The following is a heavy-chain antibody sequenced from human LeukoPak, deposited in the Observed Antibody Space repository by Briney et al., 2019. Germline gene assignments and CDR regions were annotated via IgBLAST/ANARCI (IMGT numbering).Heavy chain of an antibody. CDR1: GGSISSDY. V-gene: IGHV4-4*07. Sequence: SETLSLTCTVSGGSISSDYWGWIRQPAGKGLEWIGRIYASGSTSCNPSLKSRVTMSMDTSKNQFSLKLSSVTAADTAVYYCARGTVTTYHYFFDFWGQGTLVTVSS. CDR3: ARGTVTTYHYFFDF. CDR2: IYASGST. J-gene: IGHJ4*02. D-gene: IGHD1-1*01.